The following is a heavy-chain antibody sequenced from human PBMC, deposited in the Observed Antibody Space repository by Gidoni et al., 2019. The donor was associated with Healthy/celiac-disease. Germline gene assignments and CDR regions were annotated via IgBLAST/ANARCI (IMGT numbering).Heavy chain of an antibody. CDR2: ISYDGSNK. Sequence: QVQLVESGGGVVQPGRSLRLSCAASGFTFSSYAIHWVRQAPGKGLEWVAVISYDGSNKYYADSVKGRFTISRDNSKNTLYLQMNSLRAEDTAVYYCAREGRITMIGLGYYYYGMDVWGQGTTVTVSS. J-gene: IGHJ6*02. CDR1: GFTFSSYA. D-gene: IGHD3-22*01. V-gene: IGHV3-30*04. CDR3: AREGRITMIGLGYYYYGMDV.